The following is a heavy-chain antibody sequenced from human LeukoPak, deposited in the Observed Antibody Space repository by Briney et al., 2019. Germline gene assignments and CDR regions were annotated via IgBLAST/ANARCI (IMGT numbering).Heavy chain of an antibody. D-gene: IGHD2-2*01. J-gene: IGHJ4*02. V-gene: IGHV1-18*01. CDR2: ISAYNGNT. Sequence: GASVKVSCKASGYTFTSYSINWVRQAPGQGLEWMGWISAYNGNTNYAQKLQGRVTMTTDTSTSTAYMELRSLRSDDTAVYYCARAPTIVVVPAPSDYWGQGTLVTVSS. CDR1: GYTFTSYS. CDR3: ARAPTIVVVPAPSDY.